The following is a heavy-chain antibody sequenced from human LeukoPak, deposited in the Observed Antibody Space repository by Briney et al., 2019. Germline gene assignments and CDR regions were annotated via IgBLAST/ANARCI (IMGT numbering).Heavy chain of an antibody. V-gene: IGHV4-59*01. CDR1: GGSLSSYY. CDR2: IYYSGST. J-gene: IGHJ6*02. D-gene: IGHD5-12*01. CDR3: ARGSRLDGMDV. Sequence: SETLSLTCTVSGGSLSSYYWSWIRQPPGKGLEWIGYIYYSGSTNYNPSLKSRVTISVDTSKNQFPLKLSSVTAADTAVYYCARGSRLDGMDVWGQGTTVTVSS.